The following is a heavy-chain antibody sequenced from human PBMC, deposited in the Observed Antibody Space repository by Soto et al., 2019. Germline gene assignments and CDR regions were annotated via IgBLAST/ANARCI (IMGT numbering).Heavy chain of an antibody. J-gene: IGHJ5*02. CDR2: IIPIFGTA. CDR1: GGTFSSYA. V-gene: IGHV1-69*13. Sequence: ASVKVSCEASGGTFSSYAISWVRQAPGQGLEWMGGIIPIFGTANYAQKFQGRVTITADESTSTAYMELSSLRSEDTAVYYCAREIHPDIVVVPAAIFSWFDPWGQGTLVTAPQ. CDR3: AREIHPDIVVVPAAIFSWFDP. D-gene: IGHD2-2*01.